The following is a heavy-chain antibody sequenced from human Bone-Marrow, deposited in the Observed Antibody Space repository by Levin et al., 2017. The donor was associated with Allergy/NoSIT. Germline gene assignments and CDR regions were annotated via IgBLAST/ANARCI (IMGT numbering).Heavy chain of an antibody. CDR3: AVTPRYCNGGSCFQAEVDY. CDR1: GVTLSNFA. CDR2: IIPIFRTI. J-gene: IGHJ4*02. D-gene: IGHD2-15*01. Sequence: GGSLRLSCKASGVTLSNFAISWVRQAPGQGLEWMGGIIPIFRTINYAQKFQGRATITADESTSTAYMELSSLRSEDTALYYCAVTPRYCNGGSCFQAEVDYWGQGTLVTVSS. V-gene: IGHV1-69*01.